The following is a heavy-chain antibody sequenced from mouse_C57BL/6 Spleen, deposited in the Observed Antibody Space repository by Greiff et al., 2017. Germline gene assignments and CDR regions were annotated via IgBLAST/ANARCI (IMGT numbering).Heavy chain of an antibody. CDR1: GYSITSGYY. CDR2: ISYDGSN. V-gene: IGHV3-6*01. J-gene: IGHJ1*03. Sequence: EVKLQESGPGLVKPSQSLSLTCSVTGYSITSGYYWNWIRQFPGNKLEWMGYISYDGSNNYNPSLKNRISITRDPSKNQFFLKLNSVTTEDTATYYCARAHYSNWYFDVWGTGTTVTVSS. D-gene: IGHD2-5*01. CDR3: ARAHYSNWYFDV.